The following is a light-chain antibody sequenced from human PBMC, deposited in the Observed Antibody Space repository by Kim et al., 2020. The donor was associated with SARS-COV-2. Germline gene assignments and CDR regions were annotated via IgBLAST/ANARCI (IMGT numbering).Light chain of an antibody. CDR2: RNN. J-gene: IGLJ3*02. CDR1: SNDVGNEG. Sequence: RQTAKLTCTGTSNDVGNEGATWLQQHHSHPPKPLASRNNNRPSGILATFPASRSADTASMTITGFSPDDEADYYCLACDSSLSAWVLGEGTQLTVL. V-gene: IGLV10-54*01. CDR3: LACDSSLSAWV.